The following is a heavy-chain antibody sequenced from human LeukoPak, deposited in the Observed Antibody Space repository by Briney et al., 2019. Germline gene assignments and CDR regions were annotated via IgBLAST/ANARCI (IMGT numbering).Heavy chain of an antibody. CDR1: GFTFSSYS. D-gene: IGHD3-9*01. V-gene: IGHV3-21*01. J-gene: IGHJ4*02. CDR3: AREPLIYDILTGYYLGYYFDY. Sequence: GGSLRLSCAASGFTFSSYSMNWVRQAPGKGLEWVSSTSSSSSYIYYADSVKGRFTISRDNAKNSLYLQMNSLRAEDTAVYYCAREPLIYDILTGYYLGYYFDYWGQGTLVTVSS. CDR2: TSSSSSYI.